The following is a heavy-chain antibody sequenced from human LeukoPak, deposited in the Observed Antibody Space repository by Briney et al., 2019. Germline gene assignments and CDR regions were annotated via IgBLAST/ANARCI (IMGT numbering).Heavy chain of an antibody. CDR1: GGSISSYY. J-gene: IGHJ2*01. Sequence: PSETLSLTRTVSGGSISSYYWSWIRQPPGKGLEWIGEINHSGSTNYNPSLKSRVTISVDTSKNQFSLKLSSVTAADTAVYYCARRRGLGAVRWYFDLWGRGTLVTVSS. D-gene: IGHD1-26*01. CDR2: INHSGST. V-gene: IGHV4-34*01. CDR3: ARRRGLGAVRWYFDL.